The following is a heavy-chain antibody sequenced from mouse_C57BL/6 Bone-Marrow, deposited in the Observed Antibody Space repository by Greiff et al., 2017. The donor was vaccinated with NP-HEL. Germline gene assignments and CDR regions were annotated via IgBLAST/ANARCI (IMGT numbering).Heavy chain of an antibody. Sequence: EVKLVESGEGLVKPGGSLKLSCAASGFTFSSYAMSWVRQTPEKRLEWVASISSGGDYIYYADTVKGRFTISRDNARNTLYLQMSSLKSEDTAMYYCTRGPGSSFYAMDYWGQGTSVTVSS. CDR3: TRGPGSSFYAMDY. J-gene: IGHJ4*01. CDR2: ISSGGDYI. D-gene: IGHD1-1*01. CDR1: GFTFSSYA. V-gene: IGHV5-9-1*02.